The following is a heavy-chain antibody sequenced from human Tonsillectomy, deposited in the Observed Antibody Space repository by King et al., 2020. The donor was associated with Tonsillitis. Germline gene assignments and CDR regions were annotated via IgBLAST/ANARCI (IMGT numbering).Heavy chain of an antibody. Sequence: QLLQSGAEVKKPGASVKVSCKVSGYTLTELSMHCVRQAPGQGLECMGGFDPEDGETIYAQKFQGRVTMTEDTSTDTAYMELSSLRSEDTAVYYCATQGRWYGDYVVRDYYGMDVWGQGTTVTVSS. V-gene: IGHV1-24*01. CDR1: GYTLTELS. D-gene: IGHD4-17*01. CDR2: FDPEDGET. J-gene: IGHJ6*02. CDR3: ATQGRWYGDYVVRDYYGMDV.